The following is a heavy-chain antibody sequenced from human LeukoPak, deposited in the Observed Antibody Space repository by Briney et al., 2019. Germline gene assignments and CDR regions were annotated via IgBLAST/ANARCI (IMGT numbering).Heavy chain of an antibody. D-gene: IGHD6-19*01. Sequence: PGGSLRLSCAASGFTFRSYSMNWVRQAPGKGLEWVSYISSSSSTIYYADSVKGRFTISRDNAKNSLYLQMNSLRAEDTAVYYCARDPVSGWNAFDIWGQRTMVTVSS. J-gene: IGHJ3*02. V-gene: IGHV3-48*01. CDR1: GFTFRSYS. CDR3: ARDPVSGWNAFDI. CDR2: ISSSSSTI.